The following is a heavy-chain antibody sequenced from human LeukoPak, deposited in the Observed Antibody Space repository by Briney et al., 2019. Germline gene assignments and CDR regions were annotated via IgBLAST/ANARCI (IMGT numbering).Heavy chain of an antibody. Sequence: SETLSRTCAVYGGSFSGYYWSWIRQPPGKGLEWIGEINHSGSTNYNPSLKSRVTISVDTSKNQFSLKLSSVTAADTAVYYCARGSGCSSTSCQYYFDYWGQGTLVTVSS. J-gene: IGHJ4*02. V-gene: IGHV4-34*01. CDR2: INHSGST. D-gene: IGHD2-2*01. CDR1: GGSFSGYY. CDR3: ARGSGCSSTSCQYYFDY.